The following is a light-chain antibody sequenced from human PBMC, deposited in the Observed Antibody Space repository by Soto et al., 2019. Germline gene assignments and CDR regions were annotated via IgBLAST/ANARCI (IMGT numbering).Light chain of an antibody. J-gene: IGKJ5*01. CDR1: QSISSW. CDR2: KAS. CDR3: QHYNSPT. V-gene: IGKV1-5*03. Sequence: DIQMTQSPSTLSASVGDRVTITCRASQSISSWLAWYQQKPGKAPKLLIYKASSLESGVPSRFSGSGSGTAFTLTISSLQPDDFATYYCQHYNSPTLGQGTRLEIK.